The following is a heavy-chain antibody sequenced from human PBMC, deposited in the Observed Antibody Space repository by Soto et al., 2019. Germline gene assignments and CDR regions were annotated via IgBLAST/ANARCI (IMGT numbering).Heavy chain of an antibody. Sequence: PGGSLRLSCAASGFSFSNYSMNWVRQAPGKGLEWVSYISTSASTIYYADSVKGRFTISRDNAKNSLYLQMNSLRAEDTAVYYCARRTGFDYWGQGTLVTVSS. CDR2: ISTSASTI. CDR1: GFSFSNYS. J-gene: IGHJ4*02. CDR3: ARRTGFDY. V-gene: IGHV3-48*01.